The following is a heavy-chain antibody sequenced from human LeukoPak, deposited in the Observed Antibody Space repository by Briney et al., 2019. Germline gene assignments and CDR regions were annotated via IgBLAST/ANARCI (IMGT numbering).Heavy chain of an antibody. D-gene: IGHD6-19*01. Sequence: GGSLRLSCEASGFKFSNYAMSWVRQAPGKGLEWVSLLSGRGRHASYTDSVKGRFTISRDNSKNTLYLQMNSLRAEDTAVYYCAKGGRSSGWYAVDYWGQGTLVTVSS. J-gene: IGHJ4*02. CDR2: LSGRGRHA. CDR1: GFKFSNYA. CDR3: AKGGRSSGWYAVDY. V-gene: IGHV3-23*01.